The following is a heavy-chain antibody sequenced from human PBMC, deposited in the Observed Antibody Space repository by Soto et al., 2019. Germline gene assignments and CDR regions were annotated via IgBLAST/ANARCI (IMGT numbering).Heavy chain of an antibody. Sequence: GGSLRLSCAASGFTFSNAWMNWVRQAPGKGLEWVGRIKSKTDGGTTDYAAPVKGRFTISRDDSKNTLYLQMNSLKTEDTAVYYCTTDLPLPVIVVVPADAFDIWGQGTMVTVSS. J-gene: IGHJ3*02. V-gene: IGHV3-15*07. CDR3: TTDLPLPVIVVVPADAFDI. CDR1: GFTFSNAW. CDR2: IKSKTDGGTT. D-gene: IGHD2-2*01.